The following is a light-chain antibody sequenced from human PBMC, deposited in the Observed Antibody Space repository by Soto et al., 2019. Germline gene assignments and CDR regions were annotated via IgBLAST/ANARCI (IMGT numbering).Light chain of an antibody. CDR1: SSDVGGYNY. V-gene: IGLV2-14*03. CDR2: DVT. Sequence: QSALTQPASVSGSPGQSITISCTGTSSDVGGYNYVSWYQQHPGRIPKLLIYDVTTRPSGVSNRFSGSKSGNTASLTISGLQAEDEADYYCSSYTRRNPYVFRTGTKLTVL. CDR3: SSYTRRNPYV. J-gene: IGLJ1*01.